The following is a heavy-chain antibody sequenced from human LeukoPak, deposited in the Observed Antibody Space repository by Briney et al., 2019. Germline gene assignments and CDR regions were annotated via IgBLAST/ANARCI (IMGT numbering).Heavy chain of an antibody. D-gene: IGHD6-13*01. J-gene: IGHJ3*02. CDR1: GGSISSYY. Sequence: SETLSLTCTVSGGSISSYYWGWIRQPPGKGLEWIGRIYYSGSTYYNPSLKSRVTISVDTSKNQFSLKLSSVTAADTAVYYCARHLGSSWNDAFDIWGQGTMVTVSS. CDR2: IYYSGST. CDR3: ARHLGSSWNDAFDI. V-gene: IGHV4-39*01.